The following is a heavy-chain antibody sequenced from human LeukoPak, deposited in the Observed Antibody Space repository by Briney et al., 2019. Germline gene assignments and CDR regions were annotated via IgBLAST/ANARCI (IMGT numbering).Heavy chain of an antibody. D-gene: IGHD3-10*01. Sequence: ASVKVSCKASGYTFTGYCMHWVRQAPGQGLEWMGWINPNSGGTNYAQKFQGRVTMTRDTSISTAYMELSRLRSDDTAVYYRAREPHYYGSGSGDYWGQGTLVTVSS. CDR3: AREPHYYGSGSGDY. J-gene: IGHJ4*02. V-gene: IGHV1-2*02. CDR2: INPNSGGT. CDR1: GYTFTGYC.